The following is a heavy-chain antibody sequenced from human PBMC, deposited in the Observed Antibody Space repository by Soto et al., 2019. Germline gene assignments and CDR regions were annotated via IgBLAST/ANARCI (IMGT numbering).Heavy chain of an antibody. CDR1: GFTFSNYA. J-gene: IGHJ6*02. V-gene: IGHV3-30-3*01. CDR2: ISYDGSNK. CDR3: ARDRGDFRSYYYDYSYNGMED. D-gene: IGHD3-3*01. Sequence: GGSLRLSCAASGFTFSNYAMHWVRQVPGKGLKWVAVISYDGSNKHYADSAKGRFTISRDNSDNTLYLHMTRLRPEDTAVYYCARDRGDFRSYYYDYSYNGMEDWGQGTTVTVSS.